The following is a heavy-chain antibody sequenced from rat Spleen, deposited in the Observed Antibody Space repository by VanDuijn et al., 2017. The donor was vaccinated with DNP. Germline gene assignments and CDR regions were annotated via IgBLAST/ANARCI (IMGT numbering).Heavy chain of an antibody. V-gene: IGHV5-31*01. Sequence: EVQLVEAGVGPVQGGRSRRLCWVASGGMFRGGWIGGIRLSPWKWVGWVVCISNTGSNTYYSDSVKGRFSLSRDNARSTLYLQVNSLRSEDTATYDGKSNPHIRTAAPFDYWGQGVMVTVSS. CDR2: ISNTGSNT. CDR3: KSNPHIRTAAPFDY. D-gene: IGHD3-8*01. CDR1: GGMFRGGW. J-gene: IGHJ2*01.